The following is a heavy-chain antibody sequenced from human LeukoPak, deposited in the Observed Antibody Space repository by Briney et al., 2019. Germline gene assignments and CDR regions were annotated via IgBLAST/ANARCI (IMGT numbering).Heavy chain of an antibody. CDR1: GFTFSSYA. V-gene: IGHV3-30-3*01. J-gene: IGHJ3*02. CDR2: ISYDGSNK. CDR3: ADGIVGDFDAFDI. Sequence: QAGGSLRLSCAASGFTFSSYAMHWVRQAPGKGLEWVAVISYDGSNKYYADSVKGRFTISRDNSKNTLYLQMNSLRAEDTAVYYCADGIVGDFDAFDIWGQGTMVTVSS. D-gene: IGHD1-26*01.